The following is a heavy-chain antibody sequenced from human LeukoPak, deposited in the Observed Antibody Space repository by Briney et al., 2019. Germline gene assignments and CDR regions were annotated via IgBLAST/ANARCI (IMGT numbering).Heavy chain of an antibody. V-gene: IGHV7-4-1*02. CDR2: INTNTGNP. CDR1: GYTFTSYA. CDR3: ARDRAPYRIAAAEVDY. J-gene: IGHJ4*02. D-gene: IGHD6-13*01. Sequence: ASVKVSCKASGYTFTSYAMNWVRQAPGQGLEWMGWINTNTGNPTYAQGFTGRFVFSLDTSVSTAYLQISSLKAEDTAVYYCARDRAPYRIAAAEVDYWGQGTLVTVSS.